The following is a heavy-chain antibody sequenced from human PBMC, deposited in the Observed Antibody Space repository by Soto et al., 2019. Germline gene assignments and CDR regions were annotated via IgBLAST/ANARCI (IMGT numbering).Heavy chain of an antibody. CDR1: GFTFSSYA. V-gene: IGHV3-23*01. Sequence: GSLRLSCAASGFTFSSYAMSWVRQAPGKGLEWVSAISGSGGSTYYADSVKGRFTISRDNSKNTLYLQMNSLRAEDTAVYYCAKLMISIIVVVPAAPDWGQGTTVTVSS. CDR2: ISGSGGST. CDR3: AKLMISIIVVVPAAPD. J-gene: IGHJ6*02. D-gene: IGHD2-2*01.